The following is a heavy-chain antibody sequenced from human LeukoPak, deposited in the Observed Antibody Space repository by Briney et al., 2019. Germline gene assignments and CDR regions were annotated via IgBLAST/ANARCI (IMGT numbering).Heavy chain of an antibody. CDR3: AREGEMATISFPHI. V-gene: IGHV1-69*04. CDR1: GGTFSSYA. Sequence: VASVKVSCKASGGTFSSYAISWVRQAPGQGLEWMGRIIPILGIANYAQKFQGRVTITADKSTSTAYMELSSLRSEDTAVYYCAREGEMATISFPHIWGQGTMVTVSS. D-gene: IGHD5-24*01. J-gene: IGHJ3*02. CDR2: IIPILGIA.